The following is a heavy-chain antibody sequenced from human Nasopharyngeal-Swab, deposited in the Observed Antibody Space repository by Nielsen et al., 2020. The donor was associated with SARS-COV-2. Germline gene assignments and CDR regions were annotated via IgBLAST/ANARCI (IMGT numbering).Heavy chain of an antibody. CDR3: ARDSTGIAAAGTER. D-gene: IGHD6-13*01. Sequence: SETLSLTCTVSGGSISSSSYYWSWIRQPPGKGLEWIGYIYYSGSTYYNPSLKSRVTISVDTSKNQFSLKLSSVTAADTAVYYCARDSTGIAAAGTERWGQGTLVTVSS. CDR1: GGSISSSSYY. V-gene: IGHV4-30-4*01. J-gene: IGHJ4*02. CDR2: IYYSGST.